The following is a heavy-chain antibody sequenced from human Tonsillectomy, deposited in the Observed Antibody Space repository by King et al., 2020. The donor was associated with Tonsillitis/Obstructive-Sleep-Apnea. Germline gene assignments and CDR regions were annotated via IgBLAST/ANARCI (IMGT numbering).Heavy chain of an antibody. CDR2: IYPGDSDT. CDR3: ARSPITMVRRLIQYYFDY. D-gene: IGHD3-10*01. V-gene: IGHV5-51*01. J-gene: IGHJ4*02. CDR1: GYSFTSYW. Sequence: EVQLVESGAEVKKPGESLKISCKGSGYSFTSYWIGWVRQMPGKGLEWMGIIYPGDSDTSYSPSFHGQFTISADNSISTAYLQWSSLKAADTAMYYCARSPITMVRRLIQYYFDYWGQGPLVPVSS.